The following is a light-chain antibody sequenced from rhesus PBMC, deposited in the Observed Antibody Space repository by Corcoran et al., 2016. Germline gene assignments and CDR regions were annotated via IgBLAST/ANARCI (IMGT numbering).Light chain of an antibody. J-gene: IGKJ1*01. V-gene: IGKV1-25*01. CDR2: DAA. Sequence: DIQMTQSPSSLSASVGDTVTITCQASQGISKYLAWYQQKPGKAPKLLIYDAATLQSGVPSRFSGSGSGTDFTLTISSLQPGDFATDYCRQHTSYPPTFGQGTKVEIK. CDR3: RQHTSYPPT. CDR1: QGISKY.